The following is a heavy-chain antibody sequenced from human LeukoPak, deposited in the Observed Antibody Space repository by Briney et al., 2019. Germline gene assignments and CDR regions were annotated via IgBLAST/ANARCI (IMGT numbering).Heavy chain of an antibody. CDR1: GFTFSSYS. CDR2: ISSSSSTI. Sequence: GGSLRLSCAASGFTFSSYSMNWVRQAPGKGLEWVSYISSSSSTIYYADSVKGRFTISRDNAKNSLYLQMNSLRAEDTAVYYCARGGSGWSDFFDYWGQGTLVTVSS. J-gene: IGHJ4*02. D-gene: IGHD6-19*01. V-gene: IGHV3-48*01. CDR3: ARGGSGWSDFFDY.